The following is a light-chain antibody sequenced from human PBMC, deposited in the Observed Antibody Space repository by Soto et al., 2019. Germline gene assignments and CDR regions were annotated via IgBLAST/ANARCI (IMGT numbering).Light chain of an antibody. V-gene: IGLV2-14*03. Sequence: QSALTQPASVSGSPGQSITVSCAGTSSDVGVYNYVSWYQHHPGKAPKLLIYDVTNRPSGVSDRLSGSKFGNTASLAISGLQADDEADYYCNSYTTNSTFVFGTGTKVTVL. J-gene: IGLJ1*01. CDR2: DVT. CDR1: SSDVGVYNY. CDR3: NSYTTNSTFV.